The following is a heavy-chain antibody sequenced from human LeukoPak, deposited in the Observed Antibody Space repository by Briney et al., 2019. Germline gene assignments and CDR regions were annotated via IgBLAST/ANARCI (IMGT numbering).Heavy chain of an antibody. CDR1: GGSISSYY. D-gene: IGHD2-2*02. V-gene: IGHV4-59*08. J-gene: IGHJ4*02. CDR3: AGTSYCSSTSCYTRVFDY. CDR2: IYYSGST. Sequence: PSETLSLTCTVSGGSISSYYWSWIRQPPGKGLEWIGYIYYSGSTNYNPSLKSRVTISVDTSKNQFSLKLSSVTAAGTAVYYCAGTSYCSSTSCYTRVFDYWGQGTLVTVSS.